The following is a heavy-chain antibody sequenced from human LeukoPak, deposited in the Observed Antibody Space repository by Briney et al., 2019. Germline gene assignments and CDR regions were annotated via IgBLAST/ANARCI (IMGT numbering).Heavy chain of an antibody. V-gene: IGHV4-59*01. D-gene: IGHD2-15*01. CDR3: ARGLDCSGGSCYLGAFDY. Sequence: SETLSLTCTVSGGSISSYYWNWIRQPPGKGLEWIGYIYYNSGRTNYNPSLKSRVTISVDTSKNQFSLKLSSVTAADTAVYYCARGLDCSGGSCYLGAFDYWGQGTLVTVSS. CDR2: IYYNSGRT. CDR1: GGSISSYY. J-gene: IGHJ4*02.